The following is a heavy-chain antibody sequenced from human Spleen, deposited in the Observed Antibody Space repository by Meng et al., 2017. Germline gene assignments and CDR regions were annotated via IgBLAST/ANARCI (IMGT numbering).Heavy chain of an antibody. J-gene: IGHJ6*02. CDR3: AREKVEMVRGVNPPPRLYYYGMDV. CDR1: GYTFTSYY. Sequence: ASVKVSCKASGYTFTSYYMHWVRQAPGQGLEWMGWINPNSGGTNYAQKFQGRVTMTRDTSISTAYMELSRLRSDDTAVYYCAREKVEMVRGVNPPPRLYYYGMDVWGQGTTVTVSS. CDR2: INPNSGGT. V-gene: IGHV1-2*02. D-gene: IGHD3-10*01.